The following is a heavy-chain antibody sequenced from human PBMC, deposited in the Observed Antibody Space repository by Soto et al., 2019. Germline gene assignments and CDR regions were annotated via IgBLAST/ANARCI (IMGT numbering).Heavy chain of an antibody. D-gene: IGHD6-13*01. Sequence: QVQLVQSGAEVKKPGASVKVSCKASGYTFTSYGISWVRQAPGQGLEWMGWISAYNGNRKYAQKLQGRVTMTTDTSTSTASMELRSLRSDDTAVYYCARDVGQQLFDYWGQGTLVTVSS. CDR3: ARDVGQQLFDY. J-gene: IGHJ4*02. CDR2: ISAYNGNR. V-gene: IGHV1-18*01. CDR1: GYTFTSYG.